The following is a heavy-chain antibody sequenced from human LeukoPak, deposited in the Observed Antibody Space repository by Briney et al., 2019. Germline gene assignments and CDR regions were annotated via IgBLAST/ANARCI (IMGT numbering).Heavy chain of an antibody. CDR3: ARDQAGYYDSSGYDY. CDR2: MNLNSGNT. D-gene: IGHD3-22*01. CDR1: GYTFTSYD. J-gene: IGHJ4*02. V-gene: IGHV1-8*01. Sequence: GASVKVSCKASGYTFTSYDINWVRQATGQGLEWMGLMNLNSGNTGYAQKFQGRVTMTWNTSLSTAYLELSSLRSEDTAVYYCARDQAGYYDSSGYDYWGQGTLVTVSS.